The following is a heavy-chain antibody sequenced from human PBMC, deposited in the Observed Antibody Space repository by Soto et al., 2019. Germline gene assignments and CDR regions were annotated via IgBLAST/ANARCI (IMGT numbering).Heavy chain of an antibody. J-gene: IGHJ4*02. CDR2: ISAYNGNT. CDR1: GYTFTSYG. V-gene: IGHV1-18*01. CDR3: ARGVSGWYLGSFDY. Sequence: GASVKVSCKASGYTFTSYGISWVRQAPGQGLEWMGWISAYNGNTNYAQKLQGRVTITTDTSTSTAYMELRSLRSDDTAVYYCARGVSGWYLGSFDYWGQGTLVTVSS. D-gene: IGHD6-19*01.